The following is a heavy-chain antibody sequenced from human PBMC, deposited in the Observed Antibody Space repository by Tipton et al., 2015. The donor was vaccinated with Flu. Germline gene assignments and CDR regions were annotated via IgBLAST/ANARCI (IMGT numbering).Heavy chain of an antibody. CDR3: ARGPESIVGATGGCFDP. D-gene: IGHD1-26*01. CDR1: GGSFSGYY. Sequence: TLSLTCAVYGGSFSGYYWSWIRRPPGKGLEWIGEINHSGSTNYNPSLKSRVTISVDTSKNQFSLKLSSVTAADTAVYYCARGPESIVGATGGCFDPWGQGTLVTVSS. CDR2: INHSGST. J-gene: IGHJ5*02. V-gene: IGHV4-34*01.